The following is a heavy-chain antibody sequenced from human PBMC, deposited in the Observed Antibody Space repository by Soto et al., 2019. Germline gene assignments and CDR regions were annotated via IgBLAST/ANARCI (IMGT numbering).Heavy chain of an antibody. Sequence: QITLKESGPTLVKPTHTLTLTCTFSGFSLSTTGVGVGWIRQPPGKALECLALIYWDDDKRYSPSLTNRLTITKDTSKKQVVLTMTNLHAVDTGTYFCAYRPSLDWGHFDSWCQGTLVTVSS. CDR1: GFSLSTTGVG. CDR2: IYWDDDK. V-gene: IGHV2-5*02. J-gene: IGHJ4*02. D-gene: IGHD7-27*01. CDR3: AYRPSLDWGHFDS.